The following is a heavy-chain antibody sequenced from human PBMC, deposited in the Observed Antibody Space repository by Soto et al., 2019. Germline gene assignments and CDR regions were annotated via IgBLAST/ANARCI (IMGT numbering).Heavy chain of an antibody. V-gene: IGHV4-34*01. Sequence: SETLSLTCAVYGGSFSGYYWSWIRQPPGKGLEWIGEINHSGRTNYNPSLKSRVTISVDTSKNQFSLKLSSVTAADTAVYYCARMTSGSEGDYWGQGTLVTVSS. J-gene: IGHJ4*02. CDR3: ARMTSGSEGDY. CDR2: INHSGRT. D-gene: IGHD3-22*01. CDR1: GGSFSGYY.